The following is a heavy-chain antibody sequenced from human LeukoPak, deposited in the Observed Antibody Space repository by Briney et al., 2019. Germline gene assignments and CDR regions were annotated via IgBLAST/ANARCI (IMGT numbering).Heavy chain of an antibody. CDR2: IKQDGSEK. Sequence: GGSLRLSCAASGFTFTNFLMTWVRQTPGKGLEWVANIKQDGSEKYYLDSVKGRFTISRDNAKSSLFLQMNSLRVEDTAVYYCARLPASMVRGVYYYYGMDVWGQGTLVTVSS. J-gene: IGHJ6*02. CDR1: GFTFTNFL. V-gene: IGHV3-7*01. D-gene: IGHD3-10*01. CDR3: ARLPASMVRGVYYYYGMDV.